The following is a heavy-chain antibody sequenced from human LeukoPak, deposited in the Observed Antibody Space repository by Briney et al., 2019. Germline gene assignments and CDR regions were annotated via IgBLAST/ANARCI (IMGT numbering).Heavy chain of an antibody. CDR3: ARDPVDYYGSGSSEPFDY. V-gene: IGHV1-2*02. CDR2: INPNSGGT. J-gene: IGHJ4*02. D-gene: IGHD3-10*01. Sequence: ASVKVSCKASGYTFTGYYMHWVRQAPGQVLEWMGWINPNSGGTNYAQKFQGRVTMTRDTSISTAYMELSRLRSDDTAVYYCARDPVDYYGSGSSEPFDYWGQGTLVTVSS. CDR1: GYTFTGYY.